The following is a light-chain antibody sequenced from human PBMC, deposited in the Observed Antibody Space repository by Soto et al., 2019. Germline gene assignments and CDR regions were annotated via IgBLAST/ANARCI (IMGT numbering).Light chain of an antibody. CDR3: SSLAGGPYV. J-gene: IGLJ1*01. Sequence: QSALTQPRSVSGSPGQSVAISCTGTSSDIGGYNYVSWYQQHPGRAPKLVIYHVSKRPSGVPDRFSGSKSGNTASLTISGLQAEDEADYYCSSLAGGPYVFGTGTKLTVL. CDR1: SSDIGGYNY. CDR2: HVS. V-gene: IGLV2-11*01.